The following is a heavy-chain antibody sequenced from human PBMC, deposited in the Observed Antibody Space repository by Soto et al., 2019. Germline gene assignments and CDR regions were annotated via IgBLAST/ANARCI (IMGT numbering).Heavy chain of an antibody. V-gene: IGHV4-30-4*01. Sequence: PSETLSLTCTVSGGSISSGDYYWSWIRQPPGKGLEWIGYIYYSGSTYYNPSLKSRVTISVDTSKNQFSLKLSSVTAADTAVYYCARRYSYGNPFDYWGQGTLVTVSS. CDR1: GGSISSGDYY. D-gene: IGHD5-18*01. CDR3: ARRYSYGNPFDY. J-gene: IGHJ4*02. CDR2: IYYSGST.